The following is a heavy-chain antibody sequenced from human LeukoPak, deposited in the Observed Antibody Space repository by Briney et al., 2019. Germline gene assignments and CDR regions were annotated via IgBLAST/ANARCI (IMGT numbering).Heavy chain of an antibody. J-gene: IGHJ6*03. CDR2: INPNSGGT. CDR3: ARGPDCSSTSCYYYMGV. Sequence: ASVKVSCKASGYTFTGYYMHWVRQAPGQGLEWMGWINPNSGGTNYAQKLQGRVTMTRDTSISTAYMELSRLRSDDTAVYYCARGPDCSSTSCYYYMGVWGKGTTVTVSS. V-gene: IGHV1-2*02. CDR1: GYTFTGYY. D-gene: IGHD2-2*01.